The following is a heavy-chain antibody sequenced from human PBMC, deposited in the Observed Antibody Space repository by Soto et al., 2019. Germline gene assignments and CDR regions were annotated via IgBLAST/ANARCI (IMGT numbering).Heavy chain of an antibody. Sequence: GASVKVSCKASGGAYSSYTISWVRQAPGQGLEWMGRIIPILGIANYAQKFQGRVTITADKSTSTAYMELSSLRSEDTAVYYCARARTYRYLDYWGQGTLVTVSS. D-gene: IGHD4-4*01. V-gene: IGHV1-69*02. CDR1: GGAYSSYT. J-gene: IGHJ4*02. CDR3: ARARTYRYLDY. CDR2: IIPILGIA.